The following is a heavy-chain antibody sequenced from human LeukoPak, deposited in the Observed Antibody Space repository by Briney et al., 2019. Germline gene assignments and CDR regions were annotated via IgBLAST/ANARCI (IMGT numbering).Heavy chain of an antibody. CDR3: ASRRITMVRGVITLFDY. D-gene: IGHD3-10*01. CDR2: IYYSGST. Sequence: SETLSPTCTVSGGSISSYYWSWIRQPPGKGLERIGYIYYSGSTNYNPSLKSRVTISVDTSKNQFSLKLSSVTAADTAVYYCASRRITMVRGVITLFDYWGQGTLVTVSS. V-gene: IGHV4-59*01. CDR1: GGSISSYY. J-gene: IGHJ4*02.